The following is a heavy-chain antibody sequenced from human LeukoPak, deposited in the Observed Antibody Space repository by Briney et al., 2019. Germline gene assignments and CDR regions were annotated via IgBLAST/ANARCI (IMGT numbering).Heavy chain of an antibody. CDR1: GFTFHSLN. CDR3: ARRVVPAAMSDY. CDR2: ISSSSSYI. D-gene: IGHD2-2*01. V-gene: IGHV3-21*01. J-gene: IGHJ4*02. Sequence: GSLRLPCSASGFTFHSLNMKWVRQAPGEGLEWVSSISSSSSYIYYADSVKGRFTISRDNAKNSLYLQMNSLRAEDTAVYYCARRVVPAAMSDYWGQGTLVTVSS.